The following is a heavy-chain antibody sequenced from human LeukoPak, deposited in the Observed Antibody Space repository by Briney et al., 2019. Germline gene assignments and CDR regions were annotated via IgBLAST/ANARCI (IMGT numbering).Heavy chain of an antibody. CDR3: ARGVIEWELLKGDAFDV. J-gene: IGHJ3*01. CDR1: GYTFTSYD. CDR2: TSAYNGNT. Sequence: ASVKVSCKASGYTFTSYDINWVRQATGQGLEWMGWTSAYNGNTNYAQKLQGRVTMTTDTSTSTAYMELRSLRSDDTAVYYCARGVIEWELLKGDAFDVWGQGTMVTVSS. V-gene: IGHV1-18*01. D-gene: IGHD1-26*01.